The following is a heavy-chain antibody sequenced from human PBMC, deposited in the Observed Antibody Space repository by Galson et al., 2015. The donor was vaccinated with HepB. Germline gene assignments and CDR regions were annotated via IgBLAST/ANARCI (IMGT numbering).Heavy chain of an antibody. CDR1: GFTFSSYG. V-gene: IGHV3-33*01. Sequence: SLRLSCAASGFTFSSYGMHWVRQAPGKGLEWVAVIWYDGSNKYYADSVKGRFTISRDNSKNTLYLQMNSLRAEDTAVYYCAREGWFGELFCTHIFDYWGQGTLVTVSS. D-gene: IGHD3-10*01. CDR3: AREGWFGELFCTHIFDY. CDR2: IWYDGSNK. J-gene: IGHJ4*02.